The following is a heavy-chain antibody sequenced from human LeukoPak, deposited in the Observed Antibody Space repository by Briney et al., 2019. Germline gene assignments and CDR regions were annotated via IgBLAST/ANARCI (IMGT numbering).Heavy chain of an antibody. D-gene: IGHD1-26*01. J-gene: IGHJ4*02. V-gene: IGHV3-23*01. CDR1: GFTFSSYA. CDR2: ISGSGGST. Sequence: GGSLRLSCAASGFTFSSYAMSWVRQAPGKGLEWVSAISGSGGSTYYADSVKGRFTISRDNSKNTLYLQMNSLRAEDTAVYYCAKDSSRIMGATSDYWGQGTLVTVSS. CDR3: AKDSSRIMGATSDY.